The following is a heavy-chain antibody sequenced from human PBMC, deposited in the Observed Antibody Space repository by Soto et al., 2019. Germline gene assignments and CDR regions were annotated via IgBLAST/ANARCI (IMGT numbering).Heavy chain of an antibody. CDR2: IDASSTHI. D-gene: IGHD3-16*01. CDR1: GFSFSTYN. J-gene: IGHJ6*02. CDR3: AKLGSLGHPNYYGMDV. V-gene: IGHV3-21*04. Sequence: GGSLRLSCAASGFSFSTYNMNWVRQAPGKELEWVSSIDASSTHIYYADSVKGRFTISRDNAKTSLYLQMNSLRAEDTAVYYCAKLGSLGHPNYYGMDVWGPGTTVTVSS.